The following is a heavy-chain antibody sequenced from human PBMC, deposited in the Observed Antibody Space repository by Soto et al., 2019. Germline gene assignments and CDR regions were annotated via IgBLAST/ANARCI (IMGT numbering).Heavy chain of an antibody. Sequence: QVQLVPSGAVVKQPGASVKVSCKASGYTFTSYDINWVRQATGQGLEWMGWMNPNSGNTGYAQKFQGRVTMTRNTAISTAYMELSSLRSEDTAVYYCARVFSYCSGGSCYWFDPWGQGTLVTVSS. J-gene: IGHJ5*02. V-gene: IGHV1-8*01. CDR2: MNPNSGNT. CDR3: ARVFSYCSGGSCYWFDP. D-gene: IGHD2-15*01. CDR1: GYTFTSYD.